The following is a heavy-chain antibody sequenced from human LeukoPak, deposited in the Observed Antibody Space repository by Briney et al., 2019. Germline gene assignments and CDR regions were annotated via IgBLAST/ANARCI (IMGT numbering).Heavy chain of an antibody. D-gene: IGHD3-9*01. CDR2: INHSGST. J-gene: IGHJ4*02. V-gene: IGHV4-34*01. CDR1: GGSFSGYY. CDR3: ARGWYDILTGPYYFDY. Sequence: TPSETLSLNCAVYGGSFSGYYWSWIRQPPGKGLEWIGEINHSGSTNYNPSLKSRVSISVDTTKTQFSLKLSSVTAADTAVYYCARGWYDILTGPYYFDYWGQGTLVTVSS.